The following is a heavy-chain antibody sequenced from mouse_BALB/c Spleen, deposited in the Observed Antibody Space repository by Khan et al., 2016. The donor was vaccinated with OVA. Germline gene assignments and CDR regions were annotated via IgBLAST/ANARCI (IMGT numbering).Heavy chain of an antibody. CDR3: ARDRIDY. J-gene: IGHJ2*01. Sequence: QVQLQQSGAELAKPGASVKMSCKASGYTFTSYWMHWIKQRPGQGLEWIGYLNPTSGYTDYNQTFKDKATLTADKSSSTAYMQLSSLTSDDSAVYYCARDRIDYWGQGTALTGSS. CDR1: GYTFTSYW. CDR2: LNPTSGYT. V-gene: IGHV1-7*01.